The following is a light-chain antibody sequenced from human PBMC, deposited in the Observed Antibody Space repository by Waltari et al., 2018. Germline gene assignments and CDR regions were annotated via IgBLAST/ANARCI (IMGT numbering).Light chain of an antibody. CDR1: VLANKN. J-gene: IGLJ3*02. V-gene: IGLV3-27*01. Sequence: SFKLTHTSSLSVSPGQTVRITCSGEVLANKNARWFQQKPGQDPLLIMSKDTDRPSGIPERFSGSRSRTTVTWTSSGAQVEEEADYSGYSAADNDLGVFGGGTKLTVL. CDR3: YSAADNDLGV. CDR2: KDT.